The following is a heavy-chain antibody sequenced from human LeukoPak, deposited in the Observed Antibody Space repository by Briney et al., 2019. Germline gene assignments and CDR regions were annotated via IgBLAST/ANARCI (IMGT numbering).Heavy chain of an antibody. CDR1: GFTFSSYS. J-gene: IGHJ4*02. D-gene: IGHD4-23*01. Sequence: PGGSLRLSCAASGFTFSSYSMNWVRQAPGKGLEWVSSISSSSSYIYYADSVKGRFTISRDNAKNTLYLQMNSLRAEDTAVYYCARDRLEKWGWTQDGGNSDGSDYWGQGTLVTVSS. CDR3: ARDRLEKWGWTQDGGNSDGSDY. V-gene: IGHV3-21*01. CDR2: ISSSSSYI.